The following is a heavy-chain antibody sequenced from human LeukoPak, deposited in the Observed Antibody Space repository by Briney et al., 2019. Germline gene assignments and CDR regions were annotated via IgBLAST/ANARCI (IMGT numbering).Heavy chain of an antibody. CDR2: VNSDGTNT. V-gene: IGHV3-74*01. CDR1: GFTLSTYW. Sequence: GSLRLSCAASGFTLSTYWIHWVRQGPGKGLVWVSRVNSDGTNTRYADSVKGRFTISRDNAKNTVYLQMNSLRAEDTAVYYCARGSSGYPRYFDYWGQGTLVTVSS. D-gene: IGHD3-22*01. CDR3: ARGSSGYPRYFDY. J-gene: IGHJ4*02.